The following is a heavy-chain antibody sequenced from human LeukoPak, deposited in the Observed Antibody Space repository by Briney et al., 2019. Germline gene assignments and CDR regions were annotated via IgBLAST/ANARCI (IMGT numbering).Heavy chain of an antibody. D-gene: IGHD5-24*01. Sequence: SVTLSLTCTVSGDSINSYYWNWIRQPPGKGLEWIGYIYYSGRTDYNPSLKSRVTISVDTSKHQFSMKLKSVTDADTAVYFCARGRWLPNAFDIWGQGTVVTVFS. CDR3: ARGRWLPNAFDI. CDR1: GDSINSYY. CDR2: IYYSGRT. V-gene: IGHV4-59*01. J-gene: IGHJ3*02.